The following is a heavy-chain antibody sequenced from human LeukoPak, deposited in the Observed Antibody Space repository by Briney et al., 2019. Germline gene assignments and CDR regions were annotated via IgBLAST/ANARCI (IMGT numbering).Heavy chain of an antibody. J-gene: IGHJ2*01. V-gene: IGHV3-66*01. Sequence: GGSLRLSCAASGFTVSSNYMSWVRQAPGKGLEWVSVIYSGGSTYYADSVKGRFTISRDNSKNTLYLQMNSLRAEDTAVYYCAREPRYDILTGYRINWYFDLWGRGTLVTVSS. CDR2: IYSGGST. CDR1: GFTVSSNY. CDR3: AREPRYDILTGYRINWYFDL. D-gene: IGHD3-9*01.